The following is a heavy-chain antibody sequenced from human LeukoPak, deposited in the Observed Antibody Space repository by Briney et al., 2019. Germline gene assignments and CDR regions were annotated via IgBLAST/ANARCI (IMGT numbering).Heavy chain of an antibody. D-gene: IGHD6-13*01. CDR2: ISSSSSYI. Sequence: GGSLRLSCAASGFTFSSYSMNWVRQAPGKGLEWVSSISSSSSYIYYADSVKGRFTISRDNAKNSLHLQMNSLRAEDTAVYYCAMDTSSSWPLYYYGMDVWGQGTTVTVSS. V-gene: IGHV3-21*01. J-gene: IGHJ6*02. CDR3: AMDTSSSWPLYYYGMDV. CDR1: GFTFSSYS.